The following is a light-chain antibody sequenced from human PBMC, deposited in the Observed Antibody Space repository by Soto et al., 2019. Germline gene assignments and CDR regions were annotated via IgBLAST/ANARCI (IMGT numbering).Light chain of an antibody. CDR1: QSVSSSY. J-gene: IGKJ5*01. CDR2: GAS. Sequence: EILFSHSPMPLSLSPFERAPPSLWDRQSVSSSYLAWFQQKPGQAPRLLIYGASTRATGIPDSFSGSGSGTDFTLTISSLEPEDAAVYYCQQRSNWPPITFGQGTRLEI. V-gene: IGKV3D-20*02. CDR3: QQRSNWPPIT.